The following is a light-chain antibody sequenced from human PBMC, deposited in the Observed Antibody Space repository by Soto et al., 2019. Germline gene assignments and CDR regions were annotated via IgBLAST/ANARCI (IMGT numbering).Light chain of an antibody. CDR1: ESVTSSH. CDR3: QHYGSSSNT. J-gene: IGKJ5*01. CDR2: GAS. Sequence: EIVLTQSPDTLSLSPGERATLSCRASESVTSSHLAWYQQKRGQAPRLLIYGASSRATDIPDRFSGSGSGTDFTLTINRLEPEDFAVYYCQHYGSSSNTFGQGTRLEIK. V-gene: IGKV3-20*01.